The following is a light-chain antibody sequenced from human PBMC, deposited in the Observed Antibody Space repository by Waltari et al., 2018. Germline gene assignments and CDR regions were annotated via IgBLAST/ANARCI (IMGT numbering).Light chain of an antibody. CDR2: LGS. J-gene: IGKJ2*01. CDR3: MQALQTSYT. CDR1: QSLLHSNGNNY. Sequence: DIVMTQSPLYLRVTLVEPASISCRYSQSLLHSNGNNYLEWYLQKPGPSPQLLIYLGSNRASGVPDRFSGSGSGTDFTLKISRVEAEDVGVYYCMQALQTSYTFGQGTKLEIK. V-gene: IGKV2-28*01.